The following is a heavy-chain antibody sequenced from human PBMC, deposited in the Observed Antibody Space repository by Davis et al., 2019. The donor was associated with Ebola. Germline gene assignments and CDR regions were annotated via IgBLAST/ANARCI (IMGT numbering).Heavy chain of an antibody. Sequence: GESLKIFCRVSGFAFSDNWMTWVRQVPGKGLVWVASINRDGTTRTYADSVKGRFSVSRDNAKNTLYLQMSSLGVEDTAVYFCASYVVGWGRGTLVTVSS. J-gene: IGHJ4*02. V-gene: IGHV3-74*01. D-gene: IGHD2-15*01. CDR1: GFAFSDNW. CDR2: INRDGTTR. CDR3: ASYVVG.